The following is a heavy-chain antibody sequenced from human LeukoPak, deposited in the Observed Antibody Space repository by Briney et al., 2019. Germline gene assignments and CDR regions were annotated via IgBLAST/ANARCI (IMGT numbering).Heavy chain of an antibody. CDR3: AKVDTAMVKRFDYYYMDA. CDR2: ISYDGSNK. CDR1: GFTFSSYG. J-gene: IGHJ6*03. D-gene: IGHD5-18*01. Sequence: GGSLRLSCAASGFTFSSYGMHWVRQAPGKGLEWVAVISYDGSNKYYADSVKGRFTISRDNSKNTLYLQMNSLRAEDTAVYYCAKVDTAMVKRFDYYYMDAWGKGTTVTVSS. V-gene: IGHV3-30*18.